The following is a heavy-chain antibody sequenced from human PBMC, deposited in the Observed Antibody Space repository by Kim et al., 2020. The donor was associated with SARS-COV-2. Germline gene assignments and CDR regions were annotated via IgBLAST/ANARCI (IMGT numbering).Heavy chain of an antibody. CDR2: IGTAGDT. D-gene: IGHD6-13*01. CDR3: ARGHRIAAAATHWYFDL. V-gene: IGHV3-13*01. Sequence: GGSLRLSCAASGFTFSSYDMHWVRQTTGKGLEWVSTIGTAGDTYYPGSVKGRFTISRENAKNSLYLQMNSLRAGDTAVYYCARGHRIAAAATHWYFDLWGRGTLLTVSS. J-gene: IGHJ2*01. CDR1: GFTFSSYD.